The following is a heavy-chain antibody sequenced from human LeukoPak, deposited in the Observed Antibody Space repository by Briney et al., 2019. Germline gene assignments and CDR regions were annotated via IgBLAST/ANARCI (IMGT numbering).Heavy chain of an antibody. V-gene: IGHV1-69*05. CDR2: IIPIFGTA. CDR3: ARERIFGVVIHAFDI. CDR1: GGTFSSYA. J-gene: IGHJ3*02. Sequence: ASVTVSCKASGGTFSSYAISWVRQAPGQGLEWMGGIIPIFGTANYAQKFQGRVTITTDESTSTAYMELSSLRSEDTAVYYCARERIFGVVIHAFDIWGQGTMVTVSS. D-gene: IGHD3-3*01.